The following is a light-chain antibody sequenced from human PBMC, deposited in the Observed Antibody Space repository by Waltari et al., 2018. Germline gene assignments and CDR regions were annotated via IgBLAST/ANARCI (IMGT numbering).Light chain of an antibody. V-gene: IGKV1-6*01. J-gene: IGKJ1*01. CDR3: LQDYSYPRT. CDR1: QGIRND. Sequence: AIQVNQSPSSLSASVGDTVPIPCRASQGIRNDLGWYQQKPGKAPRLLIYGASILQSGVPSRFSGSASGTDFTLTISSLQPEDFATYFCLQDYSYPRTFGRGTKVEFK. CDR2: GAS.